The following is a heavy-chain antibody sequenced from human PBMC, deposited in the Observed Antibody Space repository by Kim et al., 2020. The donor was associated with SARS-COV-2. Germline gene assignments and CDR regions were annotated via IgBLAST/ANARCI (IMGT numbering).Heavy chain of an antibody. D-gene: IGHD3-22*01. V-gene: IGHV5-51*01. J-gene: IGHJ4*02. Sequence: SFQGQVTISADKSISTAYLQWSSLKASDTAMYYCARLNGDSSGYAGIFDYWGQGTLVTVSS. CDR3: ARLNGDSSGYAGIFDY.